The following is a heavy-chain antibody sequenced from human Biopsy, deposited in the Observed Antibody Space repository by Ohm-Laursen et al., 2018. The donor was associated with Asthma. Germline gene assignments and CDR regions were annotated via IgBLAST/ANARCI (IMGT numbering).Heavy chain of an antibody. Sequence: SLRLSCTASGFTFSSYAMHWVRQAPGKGLEWVAVISYDGSNKYYADSVKGRFTISRDNSKNTLYLQMNSLRAEDTAVYYCARESSVAGSSDLDYWGQGTLVTVSS. V-gene: IGHV3-30-3*01. CDR3: ARESSVAGSSDLDY. CDR1: GFTFSSYA. CDR2: ISYDGSNK. D-gene: IGHD6-19*01. J-gene: IGHJ4*02.